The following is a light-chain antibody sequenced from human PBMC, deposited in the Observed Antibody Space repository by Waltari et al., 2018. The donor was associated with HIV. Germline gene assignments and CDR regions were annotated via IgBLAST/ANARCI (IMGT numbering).Light chain of an antibody. V-gene: IGLV3-21*02. CDR3: QVWDTTADPVA. CDR2: HDN. CDR1: DTGSKS. J-gene: IGLJ2*01. Sequence: SYVLTQPPSVSVAPRETATITCGGNDTGSKSVHWYQQKPGQAPALVMYHDNVRPAGIPDRISGSNSGNTASLTISRVEAGDEADYFCQVWDTTADPVAFGGGTKLTVL.